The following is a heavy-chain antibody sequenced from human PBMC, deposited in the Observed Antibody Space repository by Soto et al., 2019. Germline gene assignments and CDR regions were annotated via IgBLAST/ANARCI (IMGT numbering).Heavy chain of an antibody. V-gene: IGHV4-59*01. Sequence: SETLSLTCTVSGGSISSYYWSWIRQPPGKGLEWIGYIYYSGSTNYNPSLKSRVTISVDTSKNQFSLKLSSVTAADTGVYYCARAPVAGTSIWFDPWGQGTLVTVYS. CDR2: IYYSGST. CDR1: GGSISSYY. J-gene: IGHJ5*02. CDR3: ARAPVAGTSIWFDP. D-gene: IGHD6-19*01.